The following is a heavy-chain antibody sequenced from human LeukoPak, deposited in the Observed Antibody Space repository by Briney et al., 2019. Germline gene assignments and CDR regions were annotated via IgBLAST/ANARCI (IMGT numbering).Heavy chain of an antibody. J-gene: IGHJ4*02. CDR3: AKVEYYYDSSGYYFDY. CDR2: ISGSGGST. V-gene: IGHV3-23*01. D-gene: IGHD3-22*01. CDR1: GFTFSSYA. Sequence: GGSVRLSCAASGFTFSSYAMSWVRQAPGKGLEWVSAISGSGGSTYYADSVKGRFTISRDNSKNTLYLQMNSLRAEDTAVYYCAKVEYYYDSSGYYFDYWGQGTLVTVSS.